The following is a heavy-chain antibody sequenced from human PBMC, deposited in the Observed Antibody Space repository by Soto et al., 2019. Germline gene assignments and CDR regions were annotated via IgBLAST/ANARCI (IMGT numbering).Heavy chain of an antibody. CDR2: ISGSGGST. J-gene: IGHJ4*02. V-gene: IGHV3-23*01. CDR1: GFTFSSYA. D-gene: IGHD3-3*01. CDR3: AKIGRITIFGVGDFDY. Sequence: EVQLLESGGGLVQPGGSLRLSCAASGFTFSSYAMSWVRQAPGKGLEWVSAISGSGGSTYYADSAKGRFTISRDNSKNALYLQMNSLRADDTAVYYCAKIGRITIFGVGDFDYWGQGTLVTVSS.